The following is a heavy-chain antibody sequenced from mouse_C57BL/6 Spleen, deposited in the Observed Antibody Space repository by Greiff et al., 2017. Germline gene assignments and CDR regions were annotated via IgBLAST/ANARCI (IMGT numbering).Heavy chain of an antibody. CDR3: ARSGLRRRGYAMDY. J-gene: IGHJ4*01. CDR2: ISSGSSTI. D-gene: IGHD2-4*01. CDR1: GFTFSDYG. Sequence: DVKLQESGGGLVKPGGSLKLSCAASGFTFSDYGMHWVRQAPEKGLEWVAYISSGSSTIYYADTVKGRFTISRDNAKNTLFLQMTSLRSEDTAMYYCARSGLRRRGYAMDYWGQGTSVTVSS. V-gene: IGHV5-17*01.